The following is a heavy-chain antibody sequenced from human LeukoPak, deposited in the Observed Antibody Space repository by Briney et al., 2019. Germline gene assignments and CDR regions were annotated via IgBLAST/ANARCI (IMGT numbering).Heavy chain of an antibody. CDR1: GFTFTSYV. V-gene: IGHV3-30*03. CDR2: ISYDGSNK. J-gene: IGHJ5*02. D-gene: IGHD6-13*01. CDR3: ARPRGAAAGTFGFDP. Sequence: PGGSLRLSCAASGFTFTSYVMQWVRQAPGKGLQWVALISYDGSNKYYADSVKGRFTISRDNSKNTLYLQMNSLRAEDTAVYYCARPRGAAAGTFGFDPWGQGTLVTVSS.